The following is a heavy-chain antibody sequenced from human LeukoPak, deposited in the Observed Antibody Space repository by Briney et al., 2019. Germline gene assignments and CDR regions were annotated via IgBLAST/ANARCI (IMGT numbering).Heavy chain of an antibody. V-gene: IGHV4-4*07. D-gene: IGHD3-22*01. CDR1: GYSISSGYY. CDR3: ARDRYYYDSSGKFDY. Sequence: PSETLSLTCTVSGYSISSGYYWGWIRPPAGKGLEWIGRIYTSGSTNYNPSLKSRVTMSVDTSKNQFSLKLSSVTAADTAVYYCARDRYYYDSSGKFDYWGQGTLVTVSS. J-gene: IGHJ4*02. CDR2: IYTSGST.